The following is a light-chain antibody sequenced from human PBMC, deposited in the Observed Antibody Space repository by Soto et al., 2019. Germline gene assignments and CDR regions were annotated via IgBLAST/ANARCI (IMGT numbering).Light chain of an antibody. CDR2: GAS. J-gene: IGKJ1*01. CDR3: QQYGSSVWT. CDR1: QSVSSSY. Sequence: EIVLIQSPATLSLSPGERATLSCRASQSVSSSYLAWYQQKPGQAPRLLIYGASSRATGIPDRFSGSGSGTDFTLTISRLEPEDFAVYYCQQYGSSVWTCGQGTKGDIK. V-gene: IGKV3-20*01.